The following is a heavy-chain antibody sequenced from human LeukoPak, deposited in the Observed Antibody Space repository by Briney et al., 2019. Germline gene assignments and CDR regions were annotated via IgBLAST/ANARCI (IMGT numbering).Heavy chain of an antibody. CDR2: INPSGGST. CDR3: ARAGSGSYCSGD. J-gene: IGHJ4*02. Sequence: ASVKVSCKASGYTFTSCYMHWVRQAPGQGLEWMGIINPSGGSTSYAQKFQGRVTMTRDMSTSTVYMELSSLRSEDTAVYYCARAGSGSYCSGDWGQGTLVTVSS. D-gene: IGHD1-26*01. V-gene: IGHV1-46*01. CDR1: GYTFTSCY.